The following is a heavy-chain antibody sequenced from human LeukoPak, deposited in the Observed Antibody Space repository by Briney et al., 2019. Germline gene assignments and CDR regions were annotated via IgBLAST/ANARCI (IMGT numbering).Heavy chain of an antibody. CDR3: ARVRDDYGGNSDAFDI. V-gene: IGHV4-34*01. CDR1: GGSFSGYY. Sequence: SETLSLTCAAYGGSFSGYYWSWIRQPPGKGLEWIGEINHSGSTNYNPSLKSRVTISVDTSKNQFSLKLSSVTAADTAVYYCARVRDDYGGNSDAFDIWGQGTMVTVSS. CDR2: INHSGST. D-gene: IGHD4-23*01. J-gene: IGHJ3*02.